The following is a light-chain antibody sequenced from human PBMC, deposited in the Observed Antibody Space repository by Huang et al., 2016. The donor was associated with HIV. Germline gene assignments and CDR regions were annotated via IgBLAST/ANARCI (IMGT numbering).Light chain of an antibody. CDR1: QRVSSN. Sequence: EILMTQSPATLSVSPGDEATLSCRASQRVSSNLAWYQQKPGQAPRLLIYGASTRATGIPARFSGSGSGTEFTLTISSLQSEDFAVYYCQQYNNWPRTFGQGTKVEIK. CDR2: GAS. J-gene: IGKJ1*01. V-gene: IGKV3-15*01. CDR3: QQYNNWPRT.